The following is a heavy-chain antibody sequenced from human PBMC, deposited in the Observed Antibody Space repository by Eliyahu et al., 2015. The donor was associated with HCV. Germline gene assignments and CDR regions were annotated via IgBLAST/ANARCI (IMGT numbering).Heavy chain of an antibody. D-gene: IGHD4-17*01. CDR2: INSDGSST. CDR1: GFTFSSNW. J-gene: IGHJ5*02. CDR3: TVTTIFRPWFDP. Sequence: EVQLVESGGGLVQPGGSLRLSXXAXGFTFSSNWMHWVRQAPGKGLVWVSRINSDGSSTSYADSVKGRFTISRDNAKNTLYLQMNSLRAEDTAVYYCTVTTIFRPWFDPWGQGTLVTVSS. V-gene: IGHV3-74*01.